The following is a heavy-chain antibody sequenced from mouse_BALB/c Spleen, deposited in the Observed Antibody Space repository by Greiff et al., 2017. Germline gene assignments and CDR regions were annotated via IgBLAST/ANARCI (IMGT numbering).Heavy chain of an antibody. CDR3: ARRGYYYAMDY. V-gene: IGHV1-7*01. CDR1: GYTFTSYW. J-gene: IGHJ4*01. Sequence: FQLQQSGAELAKPGASVKMSCKASGYTFTSYWMHWVKQRPGQGLEWIGYINPSTGYTEYNQKFKDKATLTADKSSSTAYMQLSSLTSEDSAVYYCARRGYYYAMDYWGQGTSVTVSS. CDR2: INPSTGYT.